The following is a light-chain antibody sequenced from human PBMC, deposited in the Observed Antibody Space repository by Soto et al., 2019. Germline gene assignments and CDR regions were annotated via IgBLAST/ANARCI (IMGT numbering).Light chain of an antibody. V-gene: IGKV3-15*01. CDR1: QGIGDT. Sequence: EVVMRQSPATLSVSPGEGATLCCRASQGIGDTLAWYQHKPGQTPRLLIYDTSTRATGIPTRFSGSRSGAEFTLTINSLQSEDFAVYYCQPYNNWPLTFGGGTKVDIK. CDR2: DTS. CDR3: QPYNNWPLT. J-gene: IGKJ4*01.